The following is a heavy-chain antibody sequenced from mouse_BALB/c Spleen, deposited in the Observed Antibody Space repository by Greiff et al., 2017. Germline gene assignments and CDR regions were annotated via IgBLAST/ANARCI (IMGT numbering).Heavy chain of an antibody. CDR3: SYYRYDNYAMDY. CDR2: ILPGSGST. Sequence: QVQLQQSGAELVKPGASVKISCKATGYTFSSYWIEWVKQRPGHGLEWIGEILPGSGSTNYNEKFKGKATFTADTSSNTAYMQLSSLTSEDSAVYYCSYYRYDNYAMDYWGQGTSVTVSS. V-gene: IGHV1-9*01. CDR1: GYTFSSYW. J-gene: IGHJ4*01. D-gene: IGHD2-14*01.